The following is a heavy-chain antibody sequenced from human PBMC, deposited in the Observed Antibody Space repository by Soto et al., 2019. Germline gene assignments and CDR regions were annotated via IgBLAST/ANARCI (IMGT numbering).Heavy chain of an antibody. V-gene: IGHV4-59*01. CDR2: IYYSRST. D-gene: IGHD5-12*01. Sequence: SETLSLTCTVSGGSISSYYWSWIRQPPGKGQEWIGYIYYSRSTNYNPSLKSRITISEDTSKNQFSLKLSSVTAADTAVYYCARADSGYDFHYYYYMDVWGKGTTVTVSS. J-gene: IGHJ6*03. CDR1: GGSISSYY. CDR3: ARADSGYDFHYYYYMDV.